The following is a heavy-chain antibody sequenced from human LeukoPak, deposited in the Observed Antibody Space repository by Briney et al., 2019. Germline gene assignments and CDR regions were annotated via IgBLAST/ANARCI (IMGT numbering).Heavy chain of an antibody. Sequence: SETLSLTCTVSGGSITSSGYYWGWIRQPPGKGLEWIASIHYSGITYYNPSLKSRVTISVDTSKNQFSLKLSSVTAADTAMYYCARLYCSGGSCYSWLGSADYWGQGTLVTVAS. J-gene: IGHJ4*02. CDR3: ARLYCSGGSCYSWLGSADY. D-gene: IGHD2-15*01. CDR1: GGSITSSGYY. V-gene: IGHV4-39*01. CDR2: IHYSGIT.